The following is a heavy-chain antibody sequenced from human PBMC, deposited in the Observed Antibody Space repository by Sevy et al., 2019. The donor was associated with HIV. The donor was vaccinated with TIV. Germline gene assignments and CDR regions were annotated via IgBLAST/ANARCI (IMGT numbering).Heavy chain of an antibody. Sequence: SETLSLTCTVSGGSITSLYWNWIRQPPGKGLEWIANIYYKGHINYNPSLKTRVTLSLDTSKNQFSLRLSSVTAADTAMYYCAGENAWGRGYSWGQGTLVTVSS. CDR2: IYYKGHI. J-gene: IGHJ4*02. CDR3: AGENAWGRGYS. D-gene: IGHD1-26*01. CDR1: GGSITSLY. V-gene: IGHV4-59*08.